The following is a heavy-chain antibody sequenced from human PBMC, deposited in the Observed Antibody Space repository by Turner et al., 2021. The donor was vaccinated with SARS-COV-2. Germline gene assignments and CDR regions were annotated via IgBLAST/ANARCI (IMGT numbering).Heavy chain of an antibody. CDR1: AFTFSSNG. D-gene: IGHD6-19*01. J-gene: IGHJ4*02. CDR3: AKAGFGYSSGWGYFDY. CDR2: IWYDESNK. Sequence: VQLVESGGGVVQPGRSRRFSCSSSAFTFSSNGMHWVRQAPGKGLEWVSVIWYDESNKYYADPVKGRFTISKDNSKNTLYRKMNSLRAEDTAVYYCAKAGFGYSSGWGYFDYWGQGTLVTVSS. V-gene: IGHV3-33*06.